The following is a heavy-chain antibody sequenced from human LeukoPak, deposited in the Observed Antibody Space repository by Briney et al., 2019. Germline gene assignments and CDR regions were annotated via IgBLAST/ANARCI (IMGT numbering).Heavy chain of an antibody. D-gene: IGHD5/OR15-5a*01. J-gene: IGHJ5*02. CDR2: SSSNGGST. Sequence: PGGSLRLSCAGSGFTYNSYAMHWVRQAPGKGLEYVSGSSSNGGSTYHANSVKGRFTISRDNSKDTLYLQMGSLRAEDTAVYYCARSSVDGWFDPWGQGTLVTVSS. V-gene: IGHV3-64*01. CDR3: ARSSVDGWFDP. CDR1: GFTYNSYA.